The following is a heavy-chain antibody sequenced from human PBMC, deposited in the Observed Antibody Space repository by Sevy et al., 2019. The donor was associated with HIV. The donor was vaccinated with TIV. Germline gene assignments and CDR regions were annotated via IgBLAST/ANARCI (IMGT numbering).Heavy chain of an antibody. J-gene: IGHJ6*02. CDR2: FIPLSDTT. CDR1: GGTFINFA. Sequence: ASVKVSCKTSGGTFINFAITWVRQAPGQGLEWMGGFIPLSDTTNYSQKFQGRVTLTADGSTATAYMELSSLRSEDTAVYYCATSYYDSSGYSPLFYYGMDVWGQGTTVTVSS. D-gene: IGHD3-22*01. CDR3: ATSYYDSSGYSPLFYYGMDV. V-gene: IGHV1-69*13.